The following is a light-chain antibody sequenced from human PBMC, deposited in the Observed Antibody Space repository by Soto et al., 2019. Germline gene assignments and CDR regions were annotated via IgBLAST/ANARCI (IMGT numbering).Light chain of an antibody. J-gene: IGKJ4*01. CDR2: GAS. CDR3: QQYDSSPLT. Sequence: EIVLTQSPGPLSLSPGERATLPCRASQSVSSSYLAWYQQKPGQAPRLLIYGASSRATGIPDRFSGSGSGTDFTLTISRLEPEDFAVYYCQQYDSSPLTFGGGTKVEIK. V-gene: IGKV3-20*01. CDR1: QSVSSSY.